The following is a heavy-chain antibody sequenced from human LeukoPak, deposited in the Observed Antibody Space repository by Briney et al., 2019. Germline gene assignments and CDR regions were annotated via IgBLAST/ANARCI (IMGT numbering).Heavy chain of an antibody. Sequence: GGSLRLSCADSGFTFSRYWMHWVRQTPGKGLVWVSCISADGSVTRYADSVKGRFTISRDNTNSTLYLQMHSLRAEDTAVYYCATAGGDGSRMGFDPWGQGTLVTVSS. CDR2: ISADGSVT. V-gene: IGHV3-74*01. CDR1: GFTFSRYW. D-gene: IGHD2-15*01. CDR3: ATAGGDGSRMGFDP. J-gene: IGHJ5*02.